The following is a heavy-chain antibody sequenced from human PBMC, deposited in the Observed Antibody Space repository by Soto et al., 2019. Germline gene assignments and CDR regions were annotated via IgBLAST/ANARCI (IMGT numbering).Heavy chain of an antibody. CDR1: GYTFTSYD. D-gene: IGHD2-2*01. Sequence: ASVKVSCKASGYTFTSYDINWVRQATGQGLEWMGWMNPNSGNTGYAQKFQGRVTMTRNTSISTAYMELSSLRSEDTAVYYCAGANQGNYYYYMDVSGKGTTVTVSS. CDR2: MNPNSGNT. J-gene: IGHJ6*03. CDR3: AGANQGNYYYYMDV. V-gene: IGHV1-8*01.